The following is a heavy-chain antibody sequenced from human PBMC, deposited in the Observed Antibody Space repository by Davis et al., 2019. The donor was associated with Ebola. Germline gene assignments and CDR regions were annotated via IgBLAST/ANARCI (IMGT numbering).Heavy chain of an antibody. CDR1: GFTVSSNY. CDR3: AKGLGSSGWYYFDY. V-gene: IGHV3-66*01. J-gene: IGHJ4*02. Sequence: GESLKISCAASGFTVSSNYMSWVRQSVGKGLEWVSVIYSGGSIYYADSVKGRFTISRDNSKNTLYLQMNSLRAEDTAVYYCAKGLGSSGWYYFDYWGQGTLVTVSS. D-gene: IGHD6-19*01. CDR2: IYSGGSI.